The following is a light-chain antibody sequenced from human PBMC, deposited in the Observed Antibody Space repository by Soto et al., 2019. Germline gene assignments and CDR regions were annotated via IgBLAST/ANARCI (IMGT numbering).Light chain of an antibody. J-gene: IGKJ5*01. CDR1: QGISSY. V-gene: IGKV1-9*01. CDR3: QQLNSYPIT. CDR2: AAS. Sequence: DIQMTQSPSTLSASVGDRFTVTCRASQGISSYLAWYQQKPGKAPKLLIYAASTLQSGVPSRFSGSGSGTEFTLTISSLQPEDFATYYCQQLNSYPITFGQGTRLEI.